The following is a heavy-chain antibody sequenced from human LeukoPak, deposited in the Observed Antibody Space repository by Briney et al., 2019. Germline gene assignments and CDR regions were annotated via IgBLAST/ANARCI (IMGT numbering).Heavy chain of an antibody. V-gene: IGHV3-23*01. J-gene: IGHJ3*02. CDR1: GFTFSSYA. D-gene: IGHD4-17*01. CDR2: ISGSGGST. Sequence: GGSLRLSCAASGFTFSSYAMSWVRQAQGKGLEWVSAISGSGGSTYYADSVKGRFTISRDNSKNTLYLQMNSLRAEDTAVYYCAKSSRDYGNAFDIWGQGTMVTVSS. CDR3: AKSSRDYGNAFDI.